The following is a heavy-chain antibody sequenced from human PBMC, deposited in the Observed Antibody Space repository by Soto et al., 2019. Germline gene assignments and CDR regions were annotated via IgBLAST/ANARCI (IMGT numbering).Heavy chain of an antibody. Sequence: GGSLRLSCAASGFSFSTYWMHWVRQAPGKGLVWVSRINSGGSTYYADSVEGRFTISRDDSKNTLYLQMNSLRAEDTAVYYCAKRPFTSSGSFDYWGQGTLVTVSS. D-gene: IGHD6-19*01. V-gene: IGHV3-74*01. CDR2: INSGGST. J-gene: IGHJ4*02. CDR1: GFSFSTYW. CDR3: AKRPFTSSGSFDY.